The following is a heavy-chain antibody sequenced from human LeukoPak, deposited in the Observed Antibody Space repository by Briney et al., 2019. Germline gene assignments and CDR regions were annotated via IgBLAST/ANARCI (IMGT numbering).Heavy chain of an antibody. CDR3: ARDQEAFDY. Sequence: ASVKVSCKASGYSSTSNYIHWVRRAPGQGLEWMGMIYPRDGSTSYAQKFQGRVTVTRDTSTSTVHMELSGLRSEDTAVYYCARDQEAFDYWGQGTLVTVSS. V-gene: IGHV1-46*01. CDR2: IYPRDGST. J-gene: IGHJ4*02. CDR1: GYSSTSNY.